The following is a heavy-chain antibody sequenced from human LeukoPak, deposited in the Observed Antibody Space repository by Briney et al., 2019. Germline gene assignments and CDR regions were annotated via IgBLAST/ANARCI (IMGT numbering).Heavy chain of an antibody. CDR1: GGSISSSSYS. V-gene: IGHV4-39*07. Sequence: SETLSLTCTVSGGSISSSSYSWGWIRQPPGKGLEWIGSIYYSGSTYYNPSLKSRVTISVDTSKNQFSLKLSSVTAADTAVYYCARNSGYSSSWGQGTLVTVSS. J-gene: IGHJ4*02. CDR2: IYYSGST. CDR3: ARNSGYSSS. D-gene: IGHD6-13*01.